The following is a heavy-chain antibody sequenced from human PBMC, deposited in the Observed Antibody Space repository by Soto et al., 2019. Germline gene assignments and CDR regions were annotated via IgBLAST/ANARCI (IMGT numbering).Heavy chain of an antibody. CDR1: GYTFTSYA. D-gene: IGHD5-12*01. CDR2: INAGNGNT. J-gene: IGHJ6*02. CDR3: ATSSRGYDYHYYYGMDV. Sequence: QVQLVQSGAEEKKPGASVKVSCKASGYTFTSYAMHWVRQAPGQRLEWMGWINAGNGNTKYSQKFQGRVTITRDTSASTAYMELSSLRSEDTAVYYCATSSRGYDYHYYYGMDVWGQGTTVTVSS. V-gene: IGHV1-3*05.